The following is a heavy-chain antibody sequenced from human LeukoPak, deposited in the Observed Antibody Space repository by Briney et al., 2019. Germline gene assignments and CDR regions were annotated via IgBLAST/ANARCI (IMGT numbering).Heavy chain of an antibody. V-gene: IGHV3-53*01. CDR1: EFTVSSNY. D-gene: IGHD6-25*01. J-gene: IGHJ4*02. CDR2: IYSGGST. Sequence: GGSLRLSCAASEFTVSSNYMSWVRQAPGKGLEWVSVIYSGGSTYYADSVKGRFTISRDNSKNTLYLQMNSLRAEDTAVYYCARDDSSGYFDYWAREPWSPSPQ. CDR3: ARDDSSGYFDY.